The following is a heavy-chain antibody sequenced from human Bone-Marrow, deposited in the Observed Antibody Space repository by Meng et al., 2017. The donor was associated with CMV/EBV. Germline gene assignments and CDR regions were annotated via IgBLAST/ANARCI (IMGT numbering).Heavy chain of an antibody. Sequence: GGSLRLSCAASGFTFSSYSMNWVRQAPGKGLEWVSSISSSSSYIYYADSVKGRFTISRDNAKNSLYLQMNSLRAEDTAVYYCARDPGGLCTNGVCYTYVMDVWGQGTTVTVSS. D-gene: IGHD2-8*01. V-gene: IGHV3-21*01. CDR2: ISSSSSYI. J-gene: IGHJ6*02. CDR1: GFTFSSYS. CDR3: ARDPGGLCTNGVCYTYVMDV.